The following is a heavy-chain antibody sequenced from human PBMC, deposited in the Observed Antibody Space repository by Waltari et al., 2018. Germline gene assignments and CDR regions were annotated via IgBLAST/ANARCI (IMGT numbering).Heavy chain of an antibody. CDR2: MQYRGST. Sequence: HLQLQESGPGLVRPSETLSLTCTVSGGSTPTHYNWAWIRQPPGKGLEWMGNMQYRGSTFYNPSLMSRVTISLDTSKNQFSLTLTSVDAADTAVYFCGRIAFGDDGGYFQYWGQGTLVTVSS. D-gene: IGHD4-17*01. CDR3: GRIAFGDDGGYFQY. V-gene: IGHV4-39*01. J-gene: IGHJ1*01. CDR1: GGSTPTHYN.